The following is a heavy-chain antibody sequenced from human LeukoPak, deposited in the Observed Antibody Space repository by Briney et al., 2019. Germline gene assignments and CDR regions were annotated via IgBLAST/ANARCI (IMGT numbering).Heavy chain of an antibody. D-gene: IGHD6-19*01. Sequence: GGSLRLSCAASGFTFSSYAMSWVRRAPGKGLEWVSAISGSGGSTYYADSVKGRFTISRDNSKNTLYLQMNSLRAEDTAVYYCAKGGYSSGWYVSYFDYWGQGTLVTVSS. CDR2: ISGSGGST. CDR1: GFTFSSYA. V-gene: IGHV3-23*01. CDR3: AKGGYSSGWYVSYFDY. J-gene: IGHJ4*02.